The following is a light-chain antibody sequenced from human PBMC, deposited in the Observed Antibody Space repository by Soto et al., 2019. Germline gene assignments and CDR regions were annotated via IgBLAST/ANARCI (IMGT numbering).Light chain of an antibody. CDR3: ATWDSSLIAGV. J-gene: IGLJ2*01. V-gene: IGLV1-51*01. Sequence: QSVLTQPPSVSAAPGQKVTISCSGSSSNIGNNFVSWYQHLPGTAPKLLIYDNNKRPSGIPDRFSGTKSGTSATLGITGLQAGDEAQYYCATWDSSLIAGVFGGGPKVTVL. CDR2: DNN. CDR1: SSNIGNNF.